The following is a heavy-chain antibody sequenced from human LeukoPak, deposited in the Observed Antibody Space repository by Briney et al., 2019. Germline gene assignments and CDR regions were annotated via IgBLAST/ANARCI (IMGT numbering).Heavy chain of an antibody. D-gene: IGHD3-3*01. V-gene: IGHV4-34*01. CDR1: GGSFSGYY. CDR3: AREPLLRFLEWSYYYYYGMDV. J-gene: IGHJ6*02. Sequence: PSETLSLTCAVYGGSFSGYYWSWIRQPPGKGLEWIGEINHSGSTNYNPSLKSRVTISVDTSKNQFSLKLSSVTAADTAVYYCAREPLLRFLEWSYYYYYGMDVWGQGTTVTVSS. CDR2: INHSGST.